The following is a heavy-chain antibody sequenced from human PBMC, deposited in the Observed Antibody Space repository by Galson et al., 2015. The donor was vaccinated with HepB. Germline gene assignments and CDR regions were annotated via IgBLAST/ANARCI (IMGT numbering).Heavy chain of an antibody. D-gene: IGHD3-3*01. CDR1: GFIFGNYG. CDR2: ISHDKRNK. J-gene: IGHJ4*02. CDR3: AKEFPPYYGFWSGHQK. V-gene: IGHV3-30*18. Sequence: SLRLSCAASGFIFGNYGMHWVRQAPGKGLEWVALISHDKRNKYYSDSVEGRFTVSRDNFKNTLHLQMNSLRVEDTAVYYCAKEFPPYYGFWSGHQKWGQGTQVTVSP.